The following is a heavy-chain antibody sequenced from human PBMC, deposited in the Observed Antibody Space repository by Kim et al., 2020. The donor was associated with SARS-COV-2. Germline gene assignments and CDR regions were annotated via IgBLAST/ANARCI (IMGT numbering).Heavy chain of an antibody. CDR3: AREQQLVRRYGMDV. Sequence: ASVKVSCKASGYTFTGYYMHWVRQAPGQGLEWMGRINPNSGGTNYAQKFQGRVTMTRDTSISTAYMELSRLRSDDTAVYYCAREQQLVRRYGMDVWGQGTTVTVSS. V-gene: IGHV1-2*06. CDR1: GYTFTGYY. J-gene: IGHJ6*02. D-gene: IGHD6-13*01. CDR2: INPNSGGT.